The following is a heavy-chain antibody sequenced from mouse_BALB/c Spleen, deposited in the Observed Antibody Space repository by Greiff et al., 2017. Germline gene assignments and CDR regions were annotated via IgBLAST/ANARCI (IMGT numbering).Heavy chain of an antibody. J-gene: IGHJ3*01. CDR2: IDPYYGGT. CDR3: AREGKNYGSSYAWFAY. D-gene: IGHD1-1*01. V-gene: IGHV1-39*01. Sequence: EVKLMESGPELEKPGASVKISCKASGYSFTGYNMNWVKQSNGKSLEWIGNIDPYYGGTSYNQKFKGKATLTVDKSSSTAYMQLKSLTSEDSAVYYCAREGKNYGSSYAWFAYWGQGTLVTVSA. CDR1: GYSFTGYN.